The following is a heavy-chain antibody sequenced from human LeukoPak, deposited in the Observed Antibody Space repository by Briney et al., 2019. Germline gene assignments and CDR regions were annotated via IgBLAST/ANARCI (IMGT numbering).Heavy chain of an antibody. CDR2: IKTDGSEK. V-gene: IGHV3-7*01. CDR1: GFTFSSFW. Sequence: GGSLRLSCAASGFTFSSFWMSWVRQAPGKGLEWVAKIKTDGSEKYYVDSVKGRFTISRDNAQNSLSLQMNSLRVEDTAVYYCAKGVVAATNAAYYGMDVWGQGTTVTVSS. J-gene: IGHJ6*02. CDR3: AKGVVAATNAAYYGMDV. D-gene: IGHD2-15*01.